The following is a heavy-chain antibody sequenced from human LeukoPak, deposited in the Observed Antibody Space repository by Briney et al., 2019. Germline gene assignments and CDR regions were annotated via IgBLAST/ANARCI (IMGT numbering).Heavy chain of an antibody. CDR3: ARDLGVVIIRGRNWFDP. CDR1: GYTFTSYA. V-gene: IGHV7-4-1*02. CDR2: INTNTGNP. D-gene: IGHD3-3*01. J-gene: IGHJ5*02. Sequence: ASVKVSCKASGYTFTSYAMNWARQAPGQGLEWMGWINTNTGNPTYAQGFTGRFVFSLDTSVSTAYLQISSLKAEDTAVYYCARDLGVVIIRGRNWFDPWGQGTLVTVSS.